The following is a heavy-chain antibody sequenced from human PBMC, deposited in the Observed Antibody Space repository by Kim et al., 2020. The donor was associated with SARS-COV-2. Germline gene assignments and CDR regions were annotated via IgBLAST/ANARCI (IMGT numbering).Heavy chain of an antibody. D-gene: IGHD3-10*01. V-gene: IGHV4-34*01. CDR2: T. CDR3: ARGRSPDAFDI. Sequence: TNYNPSLKSRVTISVDTSKNQFSLKLSSVTAADTAVYYCARGRSPDAFDIWGQGTMVTVSS. J-gene: IGHJ3*02.